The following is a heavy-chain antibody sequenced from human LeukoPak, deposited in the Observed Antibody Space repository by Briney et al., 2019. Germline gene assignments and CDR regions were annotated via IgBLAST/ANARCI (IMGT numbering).Heavy chain of an antibody. CDR2: IAVGGGTT. CDR1: GFTFSSSE. V-gene: IGHV3-23*01. CDR3: AKTIPYWYFDL. Sequence: GGSLRPSCAASGFTFSSSEMSWVRQAPGKGLEWVSAIAVGGGTTYADSVKGRFIISRDNSKNTLYLQMSSLRAEDTAIYYCAKTIPYWYFDLWGRGTLVTVSS. D-gene: IGHD5-24*01. J-gene: IGHJ2*01.